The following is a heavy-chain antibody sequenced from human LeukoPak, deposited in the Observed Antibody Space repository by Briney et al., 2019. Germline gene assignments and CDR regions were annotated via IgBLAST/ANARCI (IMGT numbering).Heavy chain of an antibody. CDR1: GFTFSSYA. CDR3: ARAPSIVVVPAAMGETFDY. D-gene: IGHD2-2*01. Sequence: GGSLRLSCAASGFTFSSYAMHWVRQAPGKGREWVAVISYDGSNKYYADSVKGRFTISRDNSKNTLYLQMNSLRAEDTAVYYCARAPSIVVVPAAMGETFDYWGQGTLVTVSS. V-gene: IGHV3-30-3*01. CDR2: ISYDGSNK. J-gene: IGHJ4*02.